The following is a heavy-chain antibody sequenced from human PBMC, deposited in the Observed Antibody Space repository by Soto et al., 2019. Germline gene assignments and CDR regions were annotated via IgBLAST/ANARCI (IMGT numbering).Heavy chain of an antibody. CDR2: AYYTGST. V-gene: IGHV4-39*01. J-gene: IGHJ6*02. CDR3: ARRIVFLAKDSSDAMDV. CDR1: GGSISSSNYY. Sequence: QVQLQQSGPGLVKPSETLSLSCTVSGGSISSSNYYWAWIRQPPGKGLEWIGSAYYTGSTFYSPSLKGRLTISIDASRRQFSLNLTSVTAADTAVYYCARRIVFLAKDSSDAMDVWGQGTTVTVSS. D-gene: IGHD1-26*01.